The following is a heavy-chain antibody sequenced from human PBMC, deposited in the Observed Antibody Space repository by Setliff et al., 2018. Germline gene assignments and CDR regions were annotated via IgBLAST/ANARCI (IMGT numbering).Heavy chain of an antibody. CDR1: GYSFTSYW. V-gene: IGHV5-51*01. Sequence: PGASLKISCKGSGYSFTSYWIGWVRQMPGKGLEWMGIIYPGDSDTRYSPSFQGQVTISADKSISTAYLQWSSLKASDTAMYYCARVGQQLVYYYYGMDVWGQGTTVTVSS. CDR3: ARVGQQLVYYYYGMDV. D-gene: IGHD6-13*01. J-gene: IGHJ6*02. CDR2: IYPGDSDT.